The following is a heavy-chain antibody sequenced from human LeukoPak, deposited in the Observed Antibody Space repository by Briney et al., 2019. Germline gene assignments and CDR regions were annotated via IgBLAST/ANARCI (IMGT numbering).Heavy chain of an antibody. CDR2: INPNSGGT. CDR1: GYTFTGYY. CDR3: ARDYHDYYDSSGEAGYFDY. Sequence: GASVKVSCKASGYTFTGYYMHWVRQAPGQGLEWMGWINPNSGGTNYAQKFQGRVTMTRDTSISTAYMELSRLRSDDTAVYYCARDYHDYYDSSGEAGYFDYWGQGTLVTVSS. J-gene: IGHJ4*02. V-gene: IGHV1-2*02. D-gene: IGHD3-22*01.